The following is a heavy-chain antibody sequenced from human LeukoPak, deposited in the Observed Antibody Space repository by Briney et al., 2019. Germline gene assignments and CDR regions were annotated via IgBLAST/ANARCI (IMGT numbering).Heavy chain of an antibody. CDR1: GFTFSNYA. CDR2: ISSGGGT. CDR3: ATFGLVAALDL. V-gene: IGHV3-23*01. Sequence: GGSLRLSCAASGFTFSNYAMSWVRQAPGEGLEWVSGISSGGGTYYADSVKGRFSISRDHAKNLVYLQMNSLRAEDTAVYYCATFGLVAALDLWGQGTLVTVSS. J-gene: IGHJ4*02. D-gene: IGHD5-12*01.